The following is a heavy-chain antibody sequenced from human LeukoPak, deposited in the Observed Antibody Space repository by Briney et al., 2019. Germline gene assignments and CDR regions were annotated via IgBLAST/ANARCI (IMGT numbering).Heavy chain of an antibody. CDR2: IYYSGST. CDR1: GGSISSGGYY. V-gene: IGHV4-31*03. D-gene: IGHD2-21*02. J-gene: IGHJ3*02. Sequence: SETLSLTCTVSGGSISSGGYYWSWIRQHPGKGLEWIGYIYYSGSTYYNPSLKSRVTISVDTSKNQFSLKLSSVTAADTAVYYCARDAYCGGDCYPRDAFDIWGQGTMVTASS. CDR3: ARDAYCGGDCYPRDAFDI.